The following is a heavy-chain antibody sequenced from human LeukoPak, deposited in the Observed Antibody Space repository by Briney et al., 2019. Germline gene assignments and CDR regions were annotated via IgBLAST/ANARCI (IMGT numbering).Heavy chain of an antibody. CDR2: IYYSGST. J-gene: IGHJ4*02. D-gene: IGHD2-15*01. CDR3: AREYCSGGSCYADY. V-gene: IGHV4-59*01. Sequence: SETLSLTCNVSGGSISSYYWSWIRQPPGKGLEWIGYIYYSGSTNYNPSLKSRVTISVDTSKNQYSLKLSSVTAADTAVYYCAREYCSGGSCYADYWGQGTLVTVSS. CDR1: GGSISSYY.